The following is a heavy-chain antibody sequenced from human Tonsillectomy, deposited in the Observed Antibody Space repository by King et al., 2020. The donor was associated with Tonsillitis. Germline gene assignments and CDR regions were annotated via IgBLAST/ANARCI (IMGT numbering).Heavy chain of an antibody. V-gene: IGHV1-46*03. CDR1: GYTFTNYY. CDR3: ARAWQEPEVSDHCYTMDV. D-gene: IGHD1-26*01. CDR2: INPSGGST. Sequence: QLVQSGAEVKKPGASVKVSCKASGYTFTNYYMHWVRQDPGQGLEWLGRINPSGGSTSYAQKFQGKVTMTRDTSTSTVYMERSSLRSEATAWYCFARAWQEPEVSDHCYTMDVWGQGTTVTVSS. J-gene: IGHJ6*02.